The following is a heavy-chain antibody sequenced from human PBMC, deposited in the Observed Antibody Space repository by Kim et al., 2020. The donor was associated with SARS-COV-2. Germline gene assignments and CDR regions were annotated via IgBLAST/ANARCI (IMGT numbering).Heavy chain of an antibody. CDR2: INPNSGGT. CDR3: ARDGHLLWFGGLLSSYYYYGMDV. V-gene: IGHV1-2*06. CDR1: GYTFTGYY. J-gene: IGHJ6*02. D-gene: IGHD3-10*01. Sequence: ASVKVSCKASGYTFTGYYMHWVRQAPGQGLEWMGRINPNSGGTNYAQKFQGRVTMTRDTSISTAYMELSRLRSDDTAVYYCARDGHLLWFGGLLSSYYYYGMDVWGQGTTVTVSS.